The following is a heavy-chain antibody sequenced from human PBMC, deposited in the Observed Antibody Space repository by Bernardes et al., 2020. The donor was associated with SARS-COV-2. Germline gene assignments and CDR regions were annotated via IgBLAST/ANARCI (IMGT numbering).Heavy chain of an antibody. CDR3: ASSRWLIPPDY. V-gene: IGHV1-24*01. D-gene: IGHD6-19*01. J-gene: IGHJ4*02. CDR1: GYTLTEIS. Sequence: ASVKVSCKVSGYTLTEISMHWVRQAPEKGLEWMGSFDPEDGETIYAQKFQGRVTMTEDTSTDTSYMEVRNLRSDDTAVYYCASSRWLIPPDYWGQGTLVTVSS. CDR2: FDPEDGET.